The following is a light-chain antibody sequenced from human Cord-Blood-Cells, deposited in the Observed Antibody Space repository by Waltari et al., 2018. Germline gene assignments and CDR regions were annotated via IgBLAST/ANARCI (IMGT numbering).Light chain of an antibody. V-gene: IGKV3-20*01. Sequence: EIVLTQSPGTLSLSPGERATLSCRASQSVSSSYLDWYQQKPGQAPRLLIYGASSRATGIPDRFSGSGSETDFTLTISRLEPEDFAVYYCQQYGSSPLTFGQGTKVEIK. CDR3: QQYGSSPLT. CDR1: QSVSSSY. CDR2: GAS. J-gene: IGKJ1*01.